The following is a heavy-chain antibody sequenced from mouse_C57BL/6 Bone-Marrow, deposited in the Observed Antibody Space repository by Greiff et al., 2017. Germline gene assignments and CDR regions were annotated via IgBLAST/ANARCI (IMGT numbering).Heavy chain of an antibody. CDR2: IDPSDSET. D-gene: IGHD1-1*01. V-gene: IGHV1-52*01. J-gene: IGHJ1*03. CDR3: ASPFLYYGSSYWYFDV. CDR1: GYTFTSYW. Sequence: QVQLQQPGAELVRPGSSVKLSCKASGYTFTSYWMHWVKQRPIQGLEWIGNIDPSDSETHYNQKFKDKATLTVDKSSSTAYMQLSSLTSEDSAVYCCASPFLYYGSSYWYFDVWGTGTTVTVSS.